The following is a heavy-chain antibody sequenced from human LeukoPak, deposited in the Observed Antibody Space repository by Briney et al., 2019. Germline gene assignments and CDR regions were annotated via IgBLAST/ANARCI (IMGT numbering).Heavy chain of an antibody. D-gene: IGHD1-26*01. CDR1: GYTFTGYY. Sequence: ASVKVSCKASGYTFTGYYMHWVRQAPGQELEWMGWINPNSGGTNYAQKFQGRVTMTRDTSISTAYMELSRLRSDDTAVYYCARDSRSGGSYYEFDYWGQGTLVTVSS. CDR3: ARDSRSGGSYYEFDY. CDR2: INPNSGGT. V-gene: IGHV1-2*02. J-gene: IGHJ4*02.